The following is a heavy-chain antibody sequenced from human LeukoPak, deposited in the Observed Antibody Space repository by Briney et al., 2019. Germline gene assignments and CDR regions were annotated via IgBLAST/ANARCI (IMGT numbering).Heavy chain of an antibody. CDR2: ISGSGGST. J-gene: IGHJ4*02. V-gene: IGHV3-23*01. D-gene: IGHD3-3*02. CDR3: AKLASDHYFDY. Sequence: AISGSGGSTYYADSVKGRFTISRDNSKNTLYLQMNSLRAEDTAVYYCAKLASDHYFDYWGQGTLVTVSS.